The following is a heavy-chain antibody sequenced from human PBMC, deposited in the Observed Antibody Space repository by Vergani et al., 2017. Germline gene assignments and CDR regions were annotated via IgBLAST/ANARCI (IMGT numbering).Heavy chain of an antibody. CDR2: IIPNSGGT. J-gene: IGHJ4*02. Sequence: QVQLVQSGAEVKKPGSSVKVSCKASGGTFSSYAISWVRQAPGQGLEWMGGIIPNSGGTNYAQKFQGRVTMTRDTSISTAYMELSRLRSDDTAVYYCAREADYDIWGQGTLVTVSS. CDR1: GGTFSSYA. CDR3: AREADYDI. D-gene: IGHD3-22*01. V-gene: IGHV1-2*02.